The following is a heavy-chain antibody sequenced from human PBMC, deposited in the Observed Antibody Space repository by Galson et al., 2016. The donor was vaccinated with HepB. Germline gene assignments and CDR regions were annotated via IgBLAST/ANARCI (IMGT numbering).Heavy chain of an antibody. D-gene: IGHD4-11*01. J-gene: IGHJ4*02. Sequence: ETLSLTCDVYDVSFIGYSWSWIRQPPGMGLEWIGEINHGGRTIYNASLKSRVTMSVDTSRNQFSLKLTSLTAADTAMYYCARTLTTLGYFDYWGQGILVTVSS. V-gene: IGHV4-34*01. CDR3: ARTLTTLGYFDY. CDR2: INHGGRT. CDR1: DVSFIGYS.